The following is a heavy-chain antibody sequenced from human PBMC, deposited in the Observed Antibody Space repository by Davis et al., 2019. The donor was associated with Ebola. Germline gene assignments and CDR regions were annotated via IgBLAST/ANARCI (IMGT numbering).Heavy chain of an antibody. D-gene: IGHD6-19*01. J-gene: IGHJ6*02. CDR1: GYTFTSYY. CDR3: ARDRGSGWYKGYYGMDV. CDR2: INPSGGST. V-gene: IGHV1-46*01. Sequence: ASVKVSCKASGYTFTSYYMHWVRQAPGQGLEWMGIINPSGGSTSYAQKLQGRVTMTTDTSTSTAYMELSSLRSEDTAVYYCARDRGSGWYKGYYGMDVWGQGTTVTVSS.